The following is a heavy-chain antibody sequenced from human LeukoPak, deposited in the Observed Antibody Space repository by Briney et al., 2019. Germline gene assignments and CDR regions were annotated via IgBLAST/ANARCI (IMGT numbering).Heavy chain of an antibody. CDR2: MNPNSGNT. D-gene: IGHD6-13*01. CDR3: ARQISSWPYYYYGMDV. J-gene: IGHJ6*02. CDR1: GYTFTSYD. V-gene: IGHV1-8*01. Sequence: GASVKVSCKASGYTFTSYDINWVRQATGQGLEWMGWMNPNSGNTGYAQKFQGRVTMTRDTSTSTVYMELSSLRSEDTAVYYCARQISSWPYYYYGMDVWGQGTTVTVSS.